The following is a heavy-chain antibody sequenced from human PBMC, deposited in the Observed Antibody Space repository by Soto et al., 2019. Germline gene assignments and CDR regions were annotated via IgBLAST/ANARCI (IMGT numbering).Heavy chain of an antibody. J-gene: IGHJ4*02. CDR2: IYWNDDK. Sequence: QITLTESGPTLVTPTQTLTLTCSFSGFSLTTSGVAVGWFRQPPGKAPEWLSLIYWNDDKRDSPSLRSRLIVTGDSSNNQVVLTLADADTADSGTYYCAHRPTSTEDFYFDYWGQGTLVTVSS. CDR1: GFSLTTSGVA. V-gene: IGHV2-5*01. CDR3: AHRPTSTEDFYFDY.